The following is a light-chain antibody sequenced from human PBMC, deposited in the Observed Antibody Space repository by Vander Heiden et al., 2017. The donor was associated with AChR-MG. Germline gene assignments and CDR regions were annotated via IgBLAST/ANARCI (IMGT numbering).Light chain of an antibody. Sequence: QSALTQPPSASGSPGQSVTISCPGTSSDVGGYNYVSWYQQHPGKAPKVMIYEVSKRPSGVPDRFSGSKSGNTASLTVSGLQVEDEADYYCCSYAGTNNLVFGGGTKLTVV. CDR1: SSDVGGYNY. J-gene: IGLJ3*02. CDR3: CSYAGTNNLV. CDR2: EVS. V-gene: IGLV2-8*01.